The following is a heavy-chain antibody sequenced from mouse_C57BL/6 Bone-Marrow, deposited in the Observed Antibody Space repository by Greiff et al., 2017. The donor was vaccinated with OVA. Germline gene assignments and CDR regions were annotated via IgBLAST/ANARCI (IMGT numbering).Heavy chain of an antibody. Sequence: EVQGVESGGGLVQPGGSMKLSCVASGFTFSNYWMNWVRQSPEKGLEWVAQIRLKSDNYATHYAESVKGRFTISRDDSKSSVYLQMNNLRAEDTGIYYCTEGYGSFAWFAYWGQGTLVTVSA. V-gene: IGHV6-3*01. D-gene: IGHD1-1*01. CDR3: TEGYGSFAWFAY. J-gene: IGHJ3*01. CDR1: GFTFSNYW. CDR2: IRLKSDNYAT.